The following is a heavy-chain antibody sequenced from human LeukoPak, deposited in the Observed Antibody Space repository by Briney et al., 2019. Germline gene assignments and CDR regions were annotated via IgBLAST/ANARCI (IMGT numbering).Heavy chain of an antibody. J-gene: IGHJ5*02. CDR1: GGSFSGYY. CDR2: INHSGST. D-gene: IGHD3-10*01. Sequence: SETLSLTCAVYGGSFSGYYWSWIRQPPGRGLEWIGEINHSGSTNYNPSLKSRVTISVDTSKNRFSLKLSSVTAADTAVYYCARGLVTMVRGVTAMGWFDPWGQGTLVTVSS. V-gene: IGHV4-34*01. CDR3: ARGLVTMVRGVTAMGWFDP.